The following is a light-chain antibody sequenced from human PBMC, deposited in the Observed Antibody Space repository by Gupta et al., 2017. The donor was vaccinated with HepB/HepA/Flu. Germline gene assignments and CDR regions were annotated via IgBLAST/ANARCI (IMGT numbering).Light chain of an antibody. V-gene: IGLV4-69*01. Sequence: QVVLTQSPSASASLGASVKLTCTLSSGHSTYTIAWHQQQPEKGPRYLMKLNSDGSHNRGDGIPDRFSGSSSGAERCLTISSPQSEDEADYYCQTWGTGYRVFGGGTKLTVL. CDR3: QTWGTGYRV. CDR2: LNSDGSH. J-gene: IGLJ3*02. CDR1: SGHSTYT.